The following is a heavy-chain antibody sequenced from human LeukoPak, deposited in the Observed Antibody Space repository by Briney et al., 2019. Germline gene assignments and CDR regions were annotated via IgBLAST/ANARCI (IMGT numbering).Heavy chain of an antibody. Sequence: PSETLSLTCTVSGGSISSSSYYWGWIRQPPGKGLEWIGSIYYSGSTYYNPSLKSRVTISVDTSKNQFSLKLSSVTAADTAVYYCARLVVVAATRFAPRDSDYWGQGTLVTVSS. CDR3: ARLVVVAATRFAPRDSDY. J-gene: IGHJ4*02. CDR2: IYYSGST. D-gene: IGHD2-15*01. V-gene: IGHV4-39*01. CDR1: GGSISSSSYY.